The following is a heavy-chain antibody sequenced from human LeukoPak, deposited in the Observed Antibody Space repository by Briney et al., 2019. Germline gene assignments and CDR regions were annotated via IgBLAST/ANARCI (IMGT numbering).Heavy chain of an antibody. D-gene: IGHD2-2*01. CDR1: GYTFTDCY. V-gene: IGHV1-2*02. CDR3: ARDHCTSSGCYEYYYYGVDV. J-gene: IGHJ6*02. CDR2: INPNSGGT. Sequence: ASVKVSCKASGYTFTDCYIQWVRQAPGQGLEWMGWINPNSGGTNSAQKFQGRVTMTRDTSVSTAYMELSRLRSDDTAVYYCARDHCTSSGCYEYYYYGVDVWGQGTTVTVSS.